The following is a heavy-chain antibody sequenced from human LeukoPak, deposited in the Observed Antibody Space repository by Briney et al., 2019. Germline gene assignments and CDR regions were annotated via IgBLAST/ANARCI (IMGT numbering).Heavy chain of an antibody. V-gene: IGHV3-23*01. CDR2: ISGSGGST. CDR1: GFTFSSYT. D-gene: IGHD3-22*01. Sequence: GGSLRLSCAASGFTFSSYTMSWVRQAPGKGLEWVSAISGSGGSTYYADSVKGRFTISRDNSKNTLYLQMNSLRGEDTAVYYCAKEGMIDPYYYYGMDVWGQGTTVTVSS. CDR3: AKEGMIDPYYYYGMDV. J-gene: IGHJ6*02.